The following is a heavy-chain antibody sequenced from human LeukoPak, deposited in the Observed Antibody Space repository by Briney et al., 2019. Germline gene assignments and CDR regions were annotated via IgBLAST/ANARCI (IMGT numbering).Heavy chain of an antibody. CDR3: ARPTDSSGYYPYYFDY. CDR1: GFTFSSNY. J-gene: IGHJ4*02. CDR2: IYSGGST. D-gene: IGHD3-22*01. Sequence: GGALRVSCSASGFTFSSNYMSWVRQAPRTGVEGVSVIYSGGSTYNADSVKDTFNMSRDNSKSTLYLQMISLRAEDTAVYYCARPTDSSGYYPYYFDYWGQGTLVTVSS. V-gene: IGHV3-66*04.